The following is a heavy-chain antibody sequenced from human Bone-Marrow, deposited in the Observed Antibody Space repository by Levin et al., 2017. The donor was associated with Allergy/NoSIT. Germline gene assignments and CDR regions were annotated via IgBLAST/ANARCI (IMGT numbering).Heavy chain of an antibody. J-gene: IGHJ6*02. V-gene: IGHV3-23*01. Sequence: GGSLRLSCAASGFIFNTYAMSWVRQAPGKGLEWVSSLSASGITTNYADSVKGRFTISRDNSKNTLFLQIDSLGAEDTAVYYCAKDVGSGVYDYNYYGMDFWGQGTAVTVSS. CDR1: GFIFNTYA. CDR2: LSASGITT. CDR3: AKDVGSGVYDYNYYGMDF. D-gene: IGHD3-10*01.